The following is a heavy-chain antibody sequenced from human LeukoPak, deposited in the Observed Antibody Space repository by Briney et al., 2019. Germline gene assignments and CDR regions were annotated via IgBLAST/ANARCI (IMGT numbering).Heavy chain of an antibody. Sequence: AGGSLRLSCAASGFSFSSYDMSWVRQAPGKGLEWVSAISGSGGSTYYADSVKGRFTISRDNSKNTLYLQMNSLRAEDTAVYYCAKGYCSSRSCYMGVDYWGQGTPVTVSS. CDR3: AKGYCSSRSCYMGVDY. CDR2: ISGSGGST. CDR1: GFSFSSYD. J-gene: IGHJ4*02. V-gene: IGHV3-23*01. D-gene: IGHD2-2*02.